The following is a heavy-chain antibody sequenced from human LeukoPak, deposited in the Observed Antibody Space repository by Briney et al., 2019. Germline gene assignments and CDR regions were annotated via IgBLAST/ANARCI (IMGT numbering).Heavy chain of an antibody. CDR2: IYHSGST. D-gene: IGHD2-2*02. V-gene: IGHV4-38-2*02. J-gene: IGHJ5*02. CDR1: GYSISSGYY. Sequence: SETLSLTCTVSGYSISSGYYGGWIRQPPGKGLEWIGSIYHSGSTYYNPSLKSRVTISGDTSKNQFSLNLSSVTATDTAVYYCARDCSSTTCYTRSFDPWGQGTLVTVSS. CDR3: ARDCSSTTCYTRSFDP.